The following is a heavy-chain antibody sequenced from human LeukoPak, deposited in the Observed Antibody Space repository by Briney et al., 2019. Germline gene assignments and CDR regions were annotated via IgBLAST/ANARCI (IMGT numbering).Heavy chain of an antibody. CDR3: TRLTMVRGLILYFDY. J-gene: IGHJ4*02. D-gene: IGHD3-10*01. CDR1: GFTFSNAW. Sequence: GGSLRLSCAASGFTFSNAWMSWVRQASGKGLEWVGRIRSKANTYATAYAASVKGRFTISRDDSKNTAYLQMTSLKTEDTAVYYCTRLTMVRGLILYFDYWSQGTLVTVSS. V-gene: IGHV3-73*01. CDR2: IRSKANTYAT.